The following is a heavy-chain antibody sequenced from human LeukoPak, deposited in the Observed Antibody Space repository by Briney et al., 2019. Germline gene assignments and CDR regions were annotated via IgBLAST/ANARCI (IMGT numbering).Heavy chain of an antibody. Sequence: GGSPRLSCAVSGLTFSRYAMSWVRQAPGKGLEWVSAISGSGGSTYYADSVKGRFTISRDNSKNTLYLQMNSLRAEDTAVYYCARRGRQLEKTGPKSLSHLTRSYFDYWGQGTLVTVSS. J-gene: IGHJ4*02. CDR3: ARRGRQLEKTGPKSLSHLTRSYFDY. CDR1: GLTFSRYA. CDR2: ISGSGGST. V-gene: IGHV3-23*01. D-gene: IGHD5-18*01.